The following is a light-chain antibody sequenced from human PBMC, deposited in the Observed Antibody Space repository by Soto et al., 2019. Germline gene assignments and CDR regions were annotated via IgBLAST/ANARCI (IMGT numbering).Light chain of an antibody. J-gene: IGKJ2*01. CDR2: DAS. CDR1: QSVSSY. Sequence: EIVLTQSPATLSLSPGERATLSCRASQSVSSYLAWYQQKPGQAPRLLIHDASNRATGIPARFSGSGSGTDFALTISSLEPEDFAVCYCQQRGNWPPYTFGQGTKLEIK. V-gene: IGKV3-11*01. CDR3: QQRGNWPPYT.